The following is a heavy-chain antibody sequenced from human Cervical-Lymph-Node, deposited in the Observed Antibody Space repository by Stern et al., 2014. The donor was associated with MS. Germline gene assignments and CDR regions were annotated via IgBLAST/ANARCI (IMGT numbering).Heavy chain of an antibody. J-gene: IGHJ4*02. CDR2: IYHSGST. V-gene: IGHV4-31*03. D-gene: IGHD3-3*01. CDR3: ARGSREVLLPRFYFDY. Sequence: MQLVESGPGLVKPSQTLSLTCTVSGGSISSGNYYWSWIRQHTGKGLEWIGSIYHSGSTYYNPPLKSRVTTSIDTSKNQFSLKLSSVTAADTAVYYCARGSREVLLPRFYFDYWGQGTLVTVSS. CDR1: GGSISSGNYY.